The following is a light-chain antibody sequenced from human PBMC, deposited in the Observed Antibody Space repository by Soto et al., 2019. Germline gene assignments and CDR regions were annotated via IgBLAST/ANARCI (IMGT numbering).Light chain of an antibody. CDR1: SSDIGAYNY. J-gene: IGLJ2*01. Sequence: QSVLTQPPSASGSPGQSGTISCTGTSSDIGAYNYVSWYQQHPGKAPKLMIYEVSKRPSGVPDRFSGSKSGNTASLTVSGLQAEDEADYYCCAYAGSGTVVFGGGTKLTVL. CDR2: EVS. CDR3: CAYAGSGTVV. V-gene: IGLV2-8*01.